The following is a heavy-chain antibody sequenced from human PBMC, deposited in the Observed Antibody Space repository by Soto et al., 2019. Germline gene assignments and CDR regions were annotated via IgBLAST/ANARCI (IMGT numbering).Heavy chain of an antibody. J-gene: IGHJ3*02. D-gene: IGHD1-26*01. CDR3: TTDMEGATFAFDI. CDR1: GFTFSNAW. CDR2: IKSKTDGGTT. V-gene: IGHV3-15*01. Sequence: VGSLRLSCAASGFTFSNAWMSWVRQAPGKGLEWVGRIKSKTDGGTTDYAAPVKGRFTISRDDSKNTLYLQMNSLKTEDTAVYYCTTDMEGATFAFDIWGQGTMVTLSS.